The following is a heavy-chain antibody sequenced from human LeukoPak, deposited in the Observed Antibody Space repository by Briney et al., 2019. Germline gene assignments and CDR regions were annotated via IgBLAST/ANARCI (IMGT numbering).Heavy chain of an antibody. CDR1: GFTFDGYG. J-gene: IGHJ3*02. CDR3: ARDRKFTDAFDI. Sequence: GGSLRLSCAASGFTFDGYGMSWVRQAPGKGLEWVSGINWNGGGTGYADSVKGRFTISRDNAKNSLYLQMNSPRAEDTALYYCARDRKFTDAFDIWGQGTMVTVSS. CDR2: INWNGGGT. V-gene: IGHV3-20*04.